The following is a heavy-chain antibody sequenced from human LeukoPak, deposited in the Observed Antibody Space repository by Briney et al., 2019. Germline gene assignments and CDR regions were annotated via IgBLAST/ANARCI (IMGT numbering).Heavy chain of an antibody. D-gene: IGHD3-22*01. Sequence: GGSLRLSCAASGFTFINHAMSWVRQAPGKGLEWVSGIKGRFIISRDNSKNTLYLQVNSLRAEDTAEYYCARHYDKSALRYFDYWGQGTLAIVSS. CDR2: I. CDR1: GFTFINHA. J-gene: IGHJ4*02. CDR3: ARHYDKSALRYFDY. V-gene: IGHV3-23*01.